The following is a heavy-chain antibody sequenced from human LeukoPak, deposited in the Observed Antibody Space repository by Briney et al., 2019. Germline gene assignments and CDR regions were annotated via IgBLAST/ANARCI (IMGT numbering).Heavy chain of an antibody. V-gene: IGHV1-69*05. Sequence: SSVKVSCKACVGTFSSYAISWVRQAPGQGLEWVGGSIPIFGTANYAQKFQGRVTITTDESTSTAYMELSSLRSEDTAVYYCARGTVGGNSDGFDYWGQGTLVTVS. D-gene: IGHD4-23*01. J-gene: IGHJ4*02. CDR1: VGTFSSYA. CDR2: SIPIFGTA. CDR3: ARGTVGGNSDGFDY.